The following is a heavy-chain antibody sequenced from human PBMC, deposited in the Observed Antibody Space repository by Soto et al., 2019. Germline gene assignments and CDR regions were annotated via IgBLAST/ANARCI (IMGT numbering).Heavy chain of an antibody. V-gene: IGHV3-53*02. Sequence: EVQLVETGGGLIQPGGSLRLSCAASGFTVSSNYMSWVRQAPGKGLEWVSVIYSGGSTYYADSVKGRFTISRDNSKNTLYLQMNSLSAEDTAVYYCARGRGYSGEYYFDYWGQGTLVTVSS. D-gene: IGHD5-12*01. J-gene: IGHJ4*02. CDR1: GFTVSSNY. CDR2: IYSGGST. CDR3: ARGRGYSGEYYFDY.